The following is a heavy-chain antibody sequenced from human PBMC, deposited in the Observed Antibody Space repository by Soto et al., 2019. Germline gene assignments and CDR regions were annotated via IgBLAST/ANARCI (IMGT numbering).Heavy chain of an antibody. J-gene: IGHJ4*02. CDR1: GFTFSSYN. D-gene: IGHD3-22*01. CDR2: ISSSSSYI. V-gene: IGHV3-21*01. Sequence: GGSLRLSCAASGFTFSSYNMNWVRQAPGKGLEWVSSISSSSSYIYYADSVKGRFTISRDNAKNSLYLQMSSLRAEDTAVYYCARVHYYDSSAYYLWGQGTLVTVSS. CDR3: ARVHYYDSSAYYL.